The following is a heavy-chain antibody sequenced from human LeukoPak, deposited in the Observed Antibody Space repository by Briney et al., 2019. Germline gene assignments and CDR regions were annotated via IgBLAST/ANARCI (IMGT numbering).Heavy chain of an antibody. CDR2: ISGNGAAT. D-gene: IGHD4-23*01. CDR1: GFTFSGSA. J-gene: IGHJ4*02. CDR3: AKFSPYGGNSY. V-gene: IGHV3-23*01. Sequence: GGSLRLSCAASGFTFSGSAMSWVRQAPGKGLEWASAISGNGAATFYPDPVKGRFTISREISKNTLYLQLNSLKFKNTALYYCAKFSPYGGNSYWGQGTLVTVSS.